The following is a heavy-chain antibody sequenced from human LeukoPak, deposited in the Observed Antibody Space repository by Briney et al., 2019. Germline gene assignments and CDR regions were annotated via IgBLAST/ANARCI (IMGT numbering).Heavy chain of an antibody. Sequence: GGSLRLSCAASGFTFSSYAMSWVRQAPGKGLEWVSAISGSGGSTYYADSVKGRFTISRDNSKNTLYLQMNSLRAEDTAVYYCAKDLLAGITMVRGVTPYFDYWGQGTLVTVSS. CDR1: GFTFSSYA. CDR3: AKDLLAGITMVRGVTPYFDY. J-gene: IGHJ4*02. CDR2: ISGSGGST. V-gene: IGHV3-23*01. D-gene: IGHD3-10*01.